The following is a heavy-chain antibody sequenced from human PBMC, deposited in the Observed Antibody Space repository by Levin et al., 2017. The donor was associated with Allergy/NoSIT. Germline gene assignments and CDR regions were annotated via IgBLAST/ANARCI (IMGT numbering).Heavy chain of an antibody. J-gene: IGHJ6*02. CDR3: ARDGGPPLPEDIVVVVAATRGGYYDYGMDV. CDR1: GFTFSSYE. CDR2: ISSSGSTI. V-gene: IGHV3-48*03. D-gene: IGHD2-15*01. Sequence: GESLKISCAASGFTFSSYEMNWVRQAPGKGLEWVSYISSSGSTIYYADSVKGRFTISRDNAKNSLYLQMNSLRAEDTAVYYCARDGGPPLPEDIVVVVAATRGGYYDYGMDVWGQGTTVTVSS.